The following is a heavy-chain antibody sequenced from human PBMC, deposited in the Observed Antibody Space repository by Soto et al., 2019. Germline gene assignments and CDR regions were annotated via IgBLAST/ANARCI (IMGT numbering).Heavy chain of an antibody. CDR2: IFWDDDK. CDR3: ARMDCTATKCSFDY. V-gene: IGHV2-5*02. D-gene: IGHD2-8*01. J-gene: IGHJ4*02. Sequence: QITLKESGPTLVKPTQTLTLTCTFSGFSLTTGGLGVGWIRQPPGKVLEWLAIIFWDDDKRYSPSLKSRLSFTKDTSKNQVVLTMTNMDPVDTGTYYCARMDCTATKCSFDYWGQGTLVTVSS. CDR1: GFSLTTGGLG.